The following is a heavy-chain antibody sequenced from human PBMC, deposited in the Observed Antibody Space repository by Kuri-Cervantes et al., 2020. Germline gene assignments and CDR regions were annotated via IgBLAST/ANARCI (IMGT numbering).Heavy chain of an antibody. CDR3: ARGRVGATTYGRPFDY. V-gene: IGHV1-69*06. J-gene: IGHJ4*02. D-gene: IGHD1-26*01. CDR2: IIPIFGTA. CDR1: GYTFTSYD. Sequence: SVKVSCKASGYTFTSYDINWVRQATGQGLEWMGGIIPIFGTANYVQKFQGRVTIIADKSTSTAYMEVSSLRSEDTAVYYCARGRVGATTYGRPFDYWGQGTLVTVSS.